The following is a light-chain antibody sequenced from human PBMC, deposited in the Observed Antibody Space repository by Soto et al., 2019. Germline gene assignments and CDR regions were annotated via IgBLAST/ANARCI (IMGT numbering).Light chain of an antibody. CDR2: KAS. V-gene: IGKV1-5*03. J-gene: IGKJ1*01. CDR3: QQYNSYSVT. Sequence: DIPMTQSPSTLSASVGDRVTITCRASQSISSWVAWYQQKPGKAPKLLIYKASSLESGVPSRFSGSGSGTEFTLTISSLQPDDFATYYCQQYNSYSVTFGQGTKVEIK. CDR1: QSISSW.